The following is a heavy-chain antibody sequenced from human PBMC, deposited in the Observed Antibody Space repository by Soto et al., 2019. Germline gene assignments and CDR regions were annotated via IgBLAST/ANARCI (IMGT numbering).Heavy chain of an antibody. V-gene: IGHV3-33*01. CDR1: GFTFSSYG. J-gene: IGHJ4*02. CDR2: IWYDGSNK. D-gene: IGHD3-3*01. Sequence: GGSLRLSCAASGFTFSSYGMHWVRQAPGKGLEWVAVIWYDGSNKYYADSVRGRFTISRDNSKNTLYLQMNSLRAEDTAVYYCARENTIFGVVIMAYYFDYWGQGTLVTVSS. CDR3: ARENTIFGVVIMAYYFDY.